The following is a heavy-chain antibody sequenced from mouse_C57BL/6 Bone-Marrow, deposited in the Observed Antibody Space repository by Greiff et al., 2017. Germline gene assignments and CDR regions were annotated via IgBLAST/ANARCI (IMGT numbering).Heavy chain of an antibody. V-gene: IGHV1-78*01. J-gene: IGHJ1*03. CDR2: IYPRDGST. CDR3: AREGNYYGRSPYWYFDV. D-gene: IGHD1-1*01. Sequence: VQLQQSDAELVKPGASVKISCKVSGYTFTDHTIHWMKQRPEQGLEWIGYIYPRDGSTKYNEKFKGKATLTADKSSSTAYLQLNSLTSEDSAVYGCAREGNYYGRSPYWYFDVWGTGTTVTVSS. CDR1: GYTFTDHT.